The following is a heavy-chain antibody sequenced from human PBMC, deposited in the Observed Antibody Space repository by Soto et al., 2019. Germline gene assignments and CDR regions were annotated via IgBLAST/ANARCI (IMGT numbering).Heavy chain of an antibody. CDR2: IYYSGST. J-gene: IGHJ4*02. D-gene: IGHD6-19*01. CDR1: GGSISSSSYY. CDR3: ARLSSGWCDY. Sequence: PSETLSLTCTVSGGSISSSSYYWGWIRQPPGKGLEWIGSIYYSGSTYYNPSLKSRVTISVDTSKNQFSLKLSSVTAADTAVYYCARLSSGWCDYWGQGTLVTVSS. V-gene: IGHV4-39*01.